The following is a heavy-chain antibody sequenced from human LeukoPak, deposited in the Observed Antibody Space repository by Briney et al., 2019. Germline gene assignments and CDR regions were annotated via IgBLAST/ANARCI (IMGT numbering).Heavy chain of an antibody. CDR3: ARGEEYSSSWYQGDYYYMDV. V-gene: IGHV4-59*01. CDR1: DDSITIYY. Sequence: PSETLSLTCTASDDSITIYYWSWIRQPPGKGLEWIGYIYYSGSTNYNPSLKSRVTISVDTSKNQFSLKLSSVTAADTAVYYCARGEEYSSSWYQGDYYYMDVWGKGTTVTVSS. J-gene: IGHJ6*03. CDR2: IYYSGST. D-gene: IGHD6-13*01.